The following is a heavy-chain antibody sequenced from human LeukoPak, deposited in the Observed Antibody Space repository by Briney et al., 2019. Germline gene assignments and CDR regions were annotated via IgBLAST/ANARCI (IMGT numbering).Heavy chain of an antibody. D-gene: IGHD3-9*01. CDR1: GNSISSGDNY. V-gene: IGHV4-61*02. J-gene: IGHJ5*02. CDR2: FYTSGST. CDR3: ARVDYDILTGYANWFDP. Sequence: SQTLSLTCTVSGNSISSGDNYWSWIRQPAGKGLEWIGRFYTSGSTNYNPSLKSRVTISVDTSKNQFSLKLSSVTAADTAVYYCARVDYDILTGYANWFDPWGQGTLVTVSS.